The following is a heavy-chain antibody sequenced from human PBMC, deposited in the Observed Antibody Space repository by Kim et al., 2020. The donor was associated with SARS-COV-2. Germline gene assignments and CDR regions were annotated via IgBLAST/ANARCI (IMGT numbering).Heavy chain of an antibody. V-gene: IGHV3-7*03. CDR3: ASLVGANADKQYYYSGMDV. D-gene: IGHD1-26*01. CDR1: GFTFSSYW. J-gene: IGHJ6*02. CDR2: IKQDGSEK. Sequence: GGSLRLSCAASGFTFSSYWMSWVRQAPGKGLEWVANIKQDGSEKYYVDSVKGRFTISRDNAKNSLYLQMNSLRAEDTAVYYCASLVGANADKQYYYSGMDVWGQGTTVTVSS.